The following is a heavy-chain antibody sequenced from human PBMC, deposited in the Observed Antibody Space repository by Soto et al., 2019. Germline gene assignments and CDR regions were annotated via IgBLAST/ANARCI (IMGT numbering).Heavy chain of an antibody. D-gene: IGHD5-18*01. J-gene: IGHJ4*02. CDR1: GFTFSSYS. V-gene: IGHV3-48*04. CDR2: ISDDGASI. Sequence: GGSLRLSCAASGFTFSSYSMNWVRQAPGRGLEWVSYISDDGASIYYADSLKGRFTISRDNAKNSLSLQMNNLRAEDTAVYYCARENSVQAWLHHFDHWGLGTLVTVSS. CDR3: ARENSVQAWLHHFDH.